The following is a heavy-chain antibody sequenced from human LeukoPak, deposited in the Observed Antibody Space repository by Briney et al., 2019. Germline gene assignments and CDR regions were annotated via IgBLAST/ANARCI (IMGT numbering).Heavy chain of an antibody. CDR1: GFNFGDYF. CDR2: ISGSSGST. V-gene: IGHV3-23*01. J-gene: IGHJ5*02. Sequence: PGGSLRLSCAASGFNFGDYFMSWVRQAPGKALEWVSAISGSSGSTFSADSVKGRFTISRDNSKNTVYLQMKSLRVEDTAVYYCAKPFPGNWFDPWGQGTLVTVSS. CDR3: AKPFPGNWFDP.